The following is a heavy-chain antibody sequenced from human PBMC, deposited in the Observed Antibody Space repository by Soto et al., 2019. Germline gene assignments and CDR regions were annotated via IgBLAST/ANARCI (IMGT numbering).Heavy chain of an antibody. J-gene: IGHJ3*02. D-gene: IGHD6-13*01. CDR3: ERDPPVTADGPDAFDI. V-gene: IGHV1-18*01. CDR2: ISAYNGNT. CDR1: GYTFTSYG. Sequence: QVQLVQSGAEVKKPGASVKVSCKASGYTFTSYGISWVPQAPGQGLECMGWISAYNGNTNYAQKLQGRCTMTTDTSTSTAYMELGSLSSDATAVYYCERDPPVTADGPDAFDIWGQGTMVTDSS.